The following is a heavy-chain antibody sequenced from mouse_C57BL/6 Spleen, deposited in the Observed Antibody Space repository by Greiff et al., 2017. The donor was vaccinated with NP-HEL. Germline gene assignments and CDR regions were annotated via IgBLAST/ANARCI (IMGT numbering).Heavy chain of an antibody. CDR3: ATDSSGYDWFAC. CDR1: GFTFSDYG. D-gene: IGHD3-2*02. Sequence: EVKLVESGGGLVKPGGSLKLSCAASGFTFSDYGMHWVRQAPEKGLEWVAYISSGSSTIYYADTVKGRFTISRDNAKNTLFLQMTSLRSEDTAMYYCATDSSGYDWFACWGQGTLVTVSA. J-gene: IGHJ3*01. CDR2: ISSGSSTI. V-gene: IGHV5-17*01.